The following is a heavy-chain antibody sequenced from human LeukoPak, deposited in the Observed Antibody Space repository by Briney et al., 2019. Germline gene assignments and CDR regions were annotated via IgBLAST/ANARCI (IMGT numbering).Heavy chain of an antibody. D-gene: IGHD7-27*01. Sequence: GGSLRLSCAASGFTFDDYAMHWVRQAPGKGLEWVSGISWNSGSIGYADSVKGRFTISRDNAQNSLYLQMNSLRAEDTAVYYCAKGDVSVTREFDYWGQGTLVTVSS. J-gene: IGHJ4*02. CDR3: AKGDVSVTREFDY. V-gene: IGHV3-9*01. CDR2: ISWNSGSI. CDR1: GFTFDDYA.